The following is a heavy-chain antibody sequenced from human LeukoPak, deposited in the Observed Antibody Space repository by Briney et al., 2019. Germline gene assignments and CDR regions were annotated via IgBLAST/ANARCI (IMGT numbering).Heavy chain of an antibody. CDR3: ARESGTIPGFYFDY. V-gene: IGHV1-46*03. CDR1: GYTFTSYG. J-gene: IGHJ4*02. Sequence: ASVKVSCKASGYTFTSYGISWVRQAPGQGLEWMGIINPSGGSTSYAQKFQGRVTMTRDTSTSTVYMELSSLRSEDTAVYYCARESGTIPGFYFDYWGQGTLVTVSS. D-gene: IGHD3-3*01. CDR2: INPSGGST.